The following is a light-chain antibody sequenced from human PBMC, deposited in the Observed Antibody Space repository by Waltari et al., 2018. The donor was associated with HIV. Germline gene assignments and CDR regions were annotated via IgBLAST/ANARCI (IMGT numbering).Light chain of an antibody. CDR1: KMGDKY. Sequence: SYELTQPPSVSVSPGQTASITCSGDKMGDKYASWYQQKPGQSPVLVIYQDNKRPSGIPDRCSGSNSGNTATLIISGAQAMDEADYFCQAWDSSAVVFGGGTKLTVL. CDR2: QDN. V-gene: IGLV3-1*01. J-gene: IGLJ2*01. CDR3: QAWDSSAVV.